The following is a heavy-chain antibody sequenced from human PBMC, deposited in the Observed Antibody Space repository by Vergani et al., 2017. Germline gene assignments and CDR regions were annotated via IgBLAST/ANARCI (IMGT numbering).Heavy chain of an antibody. J-gene: IGHJ6*03. CDR2: ISWNSGSI. CDR3: AKAGRGGALYYYYYMDV. D-gene: IGHD1-26*01. CDR1: GFTFDDYA. V-gene: IGHV3-9*01. Sequence: EVQLVESGGGLVQPGRSLRLSCAASGFTFDDYAMHWVRQAPGKGLEWVSGISWNSGSIGYADSVTGRFTISRDNAKNSLYLQMNSLRAEDTALYYCAKAGRGGALYYYYYMDVWGKGTTVTVSS.